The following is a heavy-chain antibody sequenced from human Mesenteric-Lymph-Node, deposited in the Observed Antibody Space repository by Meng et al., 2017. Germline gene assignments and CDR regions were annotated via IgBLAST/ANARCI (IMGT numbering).Heavy chain of an antibody. V-gene: IGHV3-23*01. CDR1: GFMFNNYA. D-gene: IGHD3-10*01. Sequence: GESLKISCVASGFMFNNYAMSWVRQAPGKGLEWVSAVKSRGDSTYYADSVKGRFTISRDNSKNTVYLKMNSLRAEDAAVYYCASDMVRGSWGQGTMVTVSS. J-gene: IGHJ3*01. CDR3: ASDMVRGS. CDR2: VKSRGDST.